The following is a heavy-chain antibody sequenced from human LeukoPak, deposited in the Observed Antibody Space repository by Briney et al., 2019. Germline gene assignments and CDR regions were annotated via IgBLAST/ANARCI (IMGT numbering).Heavy chain of an antibody. D-gene: IGHD2-2*02. CDR1: GGSFSGYY. CDR2: IYHSGST. Sequence: SETLSLTCAVYGGSFSGYYWSWVRQPPGKGLEWIGEIYHSGSTNYNPSLKSRVTISVDKSKNQFSLKLSSVTAADTAVYYCARAIGYCSSTSCYNYYMDVWGKGTTVTVSS. V-gene: IGHV4-34*01. J-gene: IGHJ6*03. CDR3: ARAIGYCSSTSCYNYYMDV.